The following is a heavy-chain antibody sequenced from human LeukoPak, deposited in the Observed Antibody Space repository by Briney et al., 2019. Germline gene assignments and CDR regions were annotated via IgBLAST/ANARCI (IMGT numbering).Heavy chain of an antibody. CDR3: ARGTFYDSSGYYYVGAEGPFDY. V-gene: IGHV4-59*01. CDR2: IYYSGST. Sequence: KSPEPLSLTRTVPGGSLSSYHGSWIRQPPGKGVEWIGYIYYSGSTNYNLSLKSRVTISVDTSKNQFSLKLSSVIAADTAVYYCARGTFYDSSGYYYVGAEGPFDYWGQGTLVTVSS. CDR1: GGSLSSYH. J-gene: IGHJ4*02. D-gene: IGHD3-22*01.